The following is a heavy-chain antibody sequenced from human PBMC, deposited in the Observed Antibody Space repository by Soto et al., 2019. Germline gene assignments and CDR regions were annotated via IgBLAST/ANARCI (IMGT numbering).Heavy chain of an antibody. V-gene: IGHV3-73*01. CDR1: GFTFSGSA. J-gene: IGHJ3*02. CDR2: IRSKANTYAT. D-gene: IGHD3-16*02. Sequence: VQLVESGGGLVQPGGSLNLSCTASGFTFSGSAVHWVRQPSGKGLEWVGRIRSKANTYATAYAASVKGRFNISGDDSKNTAYLQMNSVKTEDTAVYYCSSQVGELSFPCAFHIWGQGTMVTVSS. CDR3: SSQVGELSFPCAFHI.